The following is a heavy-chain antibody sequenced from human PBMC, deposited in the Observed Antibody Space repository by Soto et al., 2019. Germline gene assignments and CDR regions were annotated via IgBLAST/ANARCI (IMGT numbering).Heavy chain of an antibody. CDR2: IKQDGSEK. D-gene: IGHD3-3*01. Sequence: EVQLVEAGGGLVQPGGSLRLSCAASGLNFSSTWMNWVRQAPGKGLEWVAKIKQDGSEKYYVDSVKGRFTISRDNAENSVFLQMNSLRVEDTAVYYCATQLYYDFWSGHYPFDYWGQGTLVTVSS. J-gene: IGHJ4*02. V-gene: IGHV3-7*01. CDR3: ATQLYYDFWSGHYPFDY. CDR1: GLNFSSTW.